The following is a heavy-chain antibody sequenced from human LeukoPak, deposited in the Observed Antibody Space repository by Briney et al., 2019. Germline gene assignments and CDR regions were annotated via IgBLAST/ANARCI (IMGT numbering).Heavy chain of an antibody. Sequence: SETLSLTCTVSGGSISSYYWSWIRQPPGKGLEWIGYIYYSGSTNYNPSLKSRVTISVDTSKNQFSLKLSSVTAADTAVYYCARVRYDSSGYYYLGAFDIWGQGTMVTVSS. V-gene: IGHV4-59*01. D-gene: IGHD3-22*01. CDR2: IYYSGST. CDR3: ARVRYDSSGYYYLGAFDI. CDR1: GGSISSYY. J-gene: IGHJ3*02.